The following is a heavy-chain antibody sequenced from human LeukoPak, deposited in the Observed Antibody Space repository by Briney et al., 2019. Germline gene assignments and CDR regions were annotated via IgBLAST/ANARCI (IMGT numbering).Heavy chain of an antibody. CDR3: AKWGDYDVLTGYYVPDY. CDR1: GFTFSNYA. CDR2: ILGSGGST. D-gene: IGHD3-9*01. Sequence: PGASLRLSCAASGFTFSNYAMSWVRQAPGKGLEWVSAILGSGGSTYYADSVKGRFTVSRDNSKSTLYLQMNSQRAEDTALYYCAKWGDYDVLTGYYVPDYWGQGTLVTVSS. J-gene: IGHJ4*02. V-gene: IGHV3-23*01.